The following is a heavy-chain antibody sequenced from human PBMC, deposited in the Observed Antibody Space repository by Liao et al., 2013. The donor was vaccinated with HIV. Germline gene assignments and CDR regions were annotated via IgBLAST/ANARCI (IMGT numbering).Heavy chain of an antibody. CDR3: AREEEFNSLEWLLYF. D-gene: IGHD3-3*01. J-gene: IGHJ4*02. CDR1: GGSINSGSYF. V-gene: IGHV4-61*02. Sequence: QVQLQESGPGLVKPSQTLSLTCTVSGGSINSGSYFWSWVRQPAGKGLEWIGRLSTSGSTSYNPSLQSRVTISGDTTKDQFSLKLRSVTAADTAVYYCAREEEFNSLEWLLYFWGQGILVTVSS. CDR2: LSTSGST.